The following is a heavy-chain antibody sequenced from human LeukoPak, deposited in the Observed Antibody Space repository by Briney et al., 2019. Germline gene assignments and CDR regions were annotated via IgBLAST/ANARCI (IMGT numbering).Heavy chain of an antibody. Sequence: PGRSLRLSCAASGFAFRRSAMHWVRQAPGKGLEWVAVISYDGSNKYYADSVKGRFTISRDNSKNTLYLQMNSLRAEDTAVYYCARSKRGGSGYSNYWYFDLWGRGTLVTVSS. CDR2: ISYDGSNK. CDR1: GFAFRRSA. V-gene: IGHV3-30*01. D-gene: IGHD3-22*01. CDR3: ARSKRGGSGYSNYWYFDL. J-gene: IGHJ2*01.